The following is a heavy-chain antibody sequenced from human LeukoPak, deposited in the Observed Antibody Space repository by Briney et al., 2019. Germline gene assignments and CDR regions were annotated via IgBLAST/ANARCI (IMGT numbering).Heavy chain of an antibody. V-gene: IGHV1-2*02. Sequence: ASVKVSCKASGYTFTGYYIHWVRQAPGQGLEWMGWINPNSGGTNYAQKFQGRVTMTRDTSISTAYMELSRLRSDDTAMYYCARDGGGRSGWYHDWNFDLWGRGTLVTVSS. J-gene: IGHJ2*01. CDR3: ARDGGGRSGWYHDWNFDL. CDR1: GYTFTGYY. D-gene: IGHD6-19*01. CDR2: INPNSGGT.